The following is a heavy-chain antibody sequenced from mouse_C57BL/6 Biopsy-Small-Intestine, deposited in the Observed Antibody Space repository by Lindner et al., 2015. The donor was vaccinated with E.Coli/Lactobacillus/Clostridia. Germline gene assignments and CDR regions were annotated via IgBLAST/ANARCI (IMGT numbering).Heavy chain of an antibody. J-gene: IGHJ4*01. D-gene: IGHD1-1*02. CDR1: GYTFTNYW. V-gene: IGHV1-63*01. CDR3: ARSYYDAMDY. CDR2: IYPGGGYT. Sequence: VQLQESGAELVRPGTSVKMSCKASGYTFTNYWIGWAKQRPGHGLEWIGGIYPGGGYTNYNEKFKGKAALTADKSSSTAYMQFSSLTSEDSAIYFCARSYYDAMDYWGQGTSLTVSS.